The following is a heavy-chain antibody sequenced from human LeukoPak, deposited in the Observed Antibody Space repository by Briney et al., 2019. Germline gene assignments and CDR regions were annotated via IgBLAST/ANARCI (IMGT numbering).Heavy chain of an antibody. CDR1: GFTFSDYY. Sequence: GGSLRLSRAASGFTFSDYYMSWIRQAPGKGLEWVSYISSSGSTIYYADSVKGRFTISRDNAKNSLYLQMNSLRAEDTAVYYCARDPHYYGSGSYYPNYFDYWGQGTLVTVSS. J-gene: IGHJ4*02. V-gene: IGHV3-11*04. CDR2: ISSSGSTI. CDR3: ARDPHYYGSGSYYPNYFDY. D-gene: IGHD3-10*01.